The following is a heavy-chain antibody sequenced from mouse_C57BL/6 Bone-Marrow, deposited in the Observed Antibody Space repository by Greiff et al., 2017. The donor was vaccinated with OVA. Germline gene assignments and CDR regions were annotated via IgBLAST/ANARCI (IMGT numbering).Heavy chain of an antibody. CDR2: ISYDGSN. J-gene: IGHJ3*01. V-gene: IGHV3-6*01. CDR3: EELDY. Sequence: EVKLQESGTGLVKPSQSLSLTCSVTGYSITSGYYWNRTRQFPGNKLECMGYISYDGSNNYNQSLKNRISIARDTSKNQFFLKFNSVTTEDTAPYYCEELDYWGRGTLVTVST. CDR1: GYSITSGYY.